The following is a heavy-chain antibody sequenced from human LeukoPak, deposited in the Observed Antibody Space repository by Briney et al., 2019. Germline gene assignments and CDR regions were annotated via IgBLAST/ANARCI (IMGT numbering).Heavy chain of an antibody. J-gene: IGHJ4*02. V-gene: IGHV1-24*01. D-gene: IGHD4-17*01. CDR3: ARDYGDY. CDR2: FDPEDGET. CDR1: GYTLTELS. Sequence: ASVKVSCKVSGYTLTELSMHWVRQAPGKGLEWMGGFDPEDGETIYAQKFQGRVTMTRNTSISTAYMELSSLRSEDTAVYYCARDYGDYWGQGTLVTVSS.